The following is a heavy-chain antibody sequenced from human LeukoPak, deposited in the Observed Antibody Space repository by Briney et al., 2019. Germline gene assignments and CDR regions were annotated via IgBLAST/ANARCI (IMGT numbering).Heavy chain of an antibody. CDR1: DDSISDYY. V-gene: IGHV4-59*01. J-gene: IGHJ4*02. CDR2: IYYSGST. CDR3: ARYGGQQLVQVLDY. D-gene: IGHD6-13*01. Sequence: PSETLSLTCTVSDDSISDYYRGWIRQPPGKGLEWIGYIYYSGSTNYNPSLKSRVTISVDTSKNQFSLKLSSVTAADTAVYYCARYGGQQLVQVLDYWGQGTLVTVSS.